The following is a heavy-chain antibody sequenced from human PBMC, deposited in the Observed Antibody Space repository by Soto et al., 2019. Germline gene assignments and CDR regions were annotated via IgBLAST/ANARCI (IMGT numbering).Heavy chain of an antibody. CDR1: GFTFSSYF. V-gene: IGHV3-30*18. J-gene: IGHJ4*02. D-gene: IGHD3-10*01. CDR2: ISYDGSNK. Sequence: GGSLSLSCAASGFTFSSYFVHWVRQAPGKGLEWVAVISYDGSNKYYAASVKGRFTISRDNSKNTLYLQMNSLRAEDTAVYYGAKEKGPYPSEFWGQGTLVTVSS. CDR3: AKEKGPYPSEF.